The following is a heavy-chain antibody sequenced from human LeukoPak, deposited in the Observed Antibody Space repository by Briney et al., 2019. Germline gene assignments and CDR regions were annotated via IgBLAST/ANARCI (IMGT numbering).Heavy chain of an antibody. CDR3: ARSSNLHYFDY. V-gene: IGHV6-1*01. Sequence: SQTLSLTCALSGDSVSNNGAIRIWIRQSPSRGLQWLGRTYYRSKWSNDYAVSVKSRITLNVDTSKNQFSLHLNSVTPEDTAVYYCARSSNLHYFDYWGQGTQVTVSS. CDR1: GDSVSNNGAI. CDR2: TYYRSKWSN. J-gene: IGHJ4*02.